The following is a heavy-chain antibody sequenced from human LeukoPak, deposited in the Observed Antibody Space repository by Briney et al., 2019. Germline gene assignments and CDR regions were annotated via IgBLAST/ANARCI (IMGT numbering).Heavy chain of an antibody. CDR1: GYIFGHNG. J-gene: IGHJ4*02. V-gene: IGHV1-69*13. CDR2: IIPIFGTA. D-gene: IGHD5-18*01. CDR3: ARDLGTAMGSY. Sequence: ASVKVSCKTSGYIFGHNGISWVRQAPGQGLEWMGGIIPIFGTANYAQKFQGRVTITADESTSTAYMELSSLRSEDTAVYYCARDLGTAMGSYWGQGTLVTVSS.